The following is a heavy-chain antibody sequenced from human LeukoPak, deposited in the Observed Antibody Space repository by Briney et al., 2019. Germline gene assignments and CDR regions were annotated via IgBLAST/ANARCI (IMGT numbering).Heavy chain of an antibody. CDR2: IYSGGST. J-gene: IGHJ4*02. D-gene: IGHD6-13*01. CDR1: GFTVSSNY. Sequence: PGGSLRLSCAASGFTVSSNYMSWARQAPGKGLEWVSVIYSGGSTYYADSVKGRFTISRDNSKNTLYLQMNSLRAEDTAVYYCARGNAAAGNSFDYWGQGTLVTASS. CDR3: ARGNAAAGNSFDY. V-gene: IGHV3-53*01.